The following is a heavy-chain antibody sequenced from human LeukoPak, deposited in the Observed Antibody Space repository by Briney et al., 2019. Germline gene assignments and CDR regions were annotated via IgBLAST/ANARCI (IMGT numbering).Heavy chain of an antibody. J-gene: IGHJ4*02. Sequence: GASVKVSCKVSGYTLTELSMHWVRQAPGKGLEWMGGFDPEDGETIYAQKFQGRVTMTEDTSTDTAYMELSSLRSEDTAVYYCATDVTTMRGISRDYWGQGTLVTVSS. CDR2: FDPEDGET. CDR3: ATDVTTMRGISRDY. D-gene: IGHD3-22*01. CDR1: GYTLTELS. V-gene: IGHV1-24*01.